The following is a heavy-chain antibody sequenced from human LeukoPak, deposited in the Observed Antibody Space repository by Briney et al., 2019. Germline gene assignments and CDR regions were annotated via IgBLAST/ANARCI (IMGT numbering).Heavy chain of an antibody. CDR1: GGSFSGYY. CDR3: ARVDCSSTSCYIFDY. Sequence: PSETLSLTCAVYGGSFSGYYWSWIRQPPGKGLEWIGEINHSGSTNYNPSLKSRVTISVDTSKNQFSLKLSSVTAADTAVYYCARVDCSSTSCYIFDYWGQGTLVTVSS. CDR2: INHSGST. V-gene: IGHV4-34*01. J-gene: IGHJ4*02. D-gene: IGHD2-2*02.